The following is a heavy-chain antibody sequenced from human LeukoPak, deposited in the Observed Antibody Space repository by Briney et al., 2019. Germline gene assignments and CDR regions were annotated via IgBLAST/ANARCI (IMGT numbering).Heavy chain of an antibody. CDR1: GGTFSSYA. V-gene: IGHV1-69*05. CDR3: ARGTLRYFDSHYFDY. J-gene: IGHJ4*02. Sequence: GSSVKVSCKASGGTFSSYAISWVRQAPGQGLEWMGGIIPIFGTANYAQKFQGRVTITTDESTSTAYMELSSLRSEDTAVYYCARGTLRYFDSHYFDYWGQGTLVTVSS. CDR2: IIPIFGTA. D-gene: IGHD3-9*01.